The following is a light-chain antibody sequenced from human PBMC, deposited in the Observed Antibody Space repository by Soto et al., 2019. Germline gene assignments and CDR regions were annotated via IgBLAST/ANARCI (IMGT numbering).Light chain of an antibody. CDR1: QSVSSGY. V-gene: IGKV3-20*01. CDR2: AAS. CDR3: QQYDSSPST. J-gene: IGKJ4*01. Sequence: EIVLTQSPGTLSLSPGGRATLSCRASQSVSSGYLAWYQQKPGQAPRLLIYAASIRATGIPDRFSGSGSGTDFTLTISRLEPEDFAVYFCQQYDSSPSTFGGGTKVEIK.